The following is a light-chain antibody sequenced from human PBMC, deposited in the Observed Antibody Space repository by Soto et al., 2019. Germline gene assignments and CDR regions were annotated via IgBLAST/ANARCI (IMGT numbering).Light chain of an antibody. J-gene: IGLJ1*01. CDR3: AAWDNSLNGHV. CDR2: TTN. Sequence: QSALTQPHSASGTPGQRVTISCSGSSSNIGTSSVHWFQQLPGTAPQLLISTTNQRPSGVPERFSGSKSGTSASLAISGRQSEEEADYYCAAWDNSLNGHVFGTGTKLTVL. CDR1: SSNIGTSS. V-gene: IGLV1-44*01.